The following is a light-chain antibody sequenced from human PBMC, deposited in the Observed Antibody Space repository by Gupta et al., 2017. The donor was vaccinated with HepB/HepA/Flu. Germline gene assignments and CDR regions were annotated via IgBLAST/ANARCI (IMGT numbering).Light chain of an antibody. CDR2: DVT. Sequence: QSALTQPRSVSGSPGQSVTISCTGTNSDVGAYKYVSWYQQHPGRAPKLMIYDVTNRPSGVPDRFSGSKSGNTASLTISGLQAEDEANYYCCSYAGSYTVILGGGTKLTVL. CDR1: NSDVGAYKY. CDR3: CSYAGSYTVI. J-gene: IGLJ2*01. V-gene: IGLV2-11*01.